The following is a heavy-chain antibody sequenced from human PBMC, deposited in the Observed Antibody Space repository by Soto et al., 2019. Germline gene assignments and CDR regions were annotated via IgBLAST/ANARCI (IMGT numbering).Heavy chain of an antibody. Sequence: ASVKVSCKASGYTFTSYGISWVRQAPGQGLEWMGWISAYNGNTNYAQKLQGRVTMTTDTSTSTAYMELRSLRSDDTAVYYCARYTVVPAAIPLPDYYYYYGMDVWGQGTTVTV. V-gene: IGHV1-18*04. CDR2: ISAYNGNT. CDR3: ARYTVVPAAIPLPDYYYYYGMDV. D-gene: IGHD2-2*01. CDR1: GYTFTSYG. J-gene: IGHJ6*02.